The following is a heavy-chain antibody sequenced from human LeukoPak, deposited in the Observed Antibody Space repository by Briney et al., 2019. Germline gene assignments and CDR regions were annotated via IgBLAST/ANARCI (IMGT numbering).Heavy chain of an antibody. V-gene: IGHV4-61*02. CDR1: GGSISSGSYY. Sequence: SETLSLTCTVSGGSISSGSYYWSRIRQPPGKGLEWIGRIYTSGSTNYNPSLKSRVTISVDTSKNQFSLKLSSVTAADTAVYYCARAHSHYYDSSGYSIDYWGQGTLVTVSS. CDR3: ARAHSHYYDSSGYSIDY. J-gene: IGHJ4*02. CDR2: IYTSGST. D-gene: IGHD3-22*01.